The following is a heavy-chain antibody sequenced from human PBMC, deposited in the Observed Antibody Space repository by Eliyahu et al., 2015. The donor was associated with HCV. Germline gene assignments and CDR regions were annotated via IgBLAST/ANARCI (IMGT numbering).Heavy chain of an antibody. Sequence: EVQLLESGGDLVQPGGSLRLSCVASGFTFSTYAMSWVRQVPGEGLEWVSSISGSAGSAYYADSLKGRFTISRDNSKNTLYLQMSSLRAEDTAVYHCAKFDYQVLHYFDSWGQGTLVTVSS. J-gene: IGHJ4*02. D-gene: IGHD3-9*01. CDR3: AKFDYQVLHYFDS. CDR1: GFTFSTYA. CDR2: ISGSAGSA. V-gene: IGHV3-23*01.